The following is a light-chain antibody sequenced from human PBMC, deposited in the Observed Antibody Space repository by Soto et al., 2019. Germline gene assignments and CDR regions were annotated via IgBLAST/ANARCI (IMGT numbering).Light chain of an antibody. CDR2: GAS. J-gene: IGKJ5*01. Sequence: EIVLTQSPGTLSLSPGERATLSCRASQSVSSNSLAWYQQKPGQAPRLLIYGASTMATGIPDRCSGIGSGTDYTLTISRLEPEDCSVYYCQQYGSSRTFGQGTRLEIK. CDR3: QQYGSSRT. CDR1: QSVSSNS. V-gene: IGKV3-20*01.